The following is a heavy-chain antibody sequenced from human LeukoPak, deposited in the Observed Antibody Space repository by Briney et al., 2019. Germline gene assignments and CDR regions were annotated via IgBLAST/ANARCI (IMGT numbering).Heavy chain of an antibody. CDR2: IRSKAYGGTT. Sequence: GGSLRLSCTASGFTFGDHAMSWVRQAPGKGLEWVGFIRSKAYGGTTEYAASVKGRFTISREDSKSIAYLQMDSLKTEDTAAYYCSRGPLQLWLHNGMDVWGQGTTVIVSS. CDR1: GFTFGDHA. D-gene: IGHD5-18*01. CDR3: SRGPLQLWLHNGMDV. J-gene: IGHJ6*02. V-gene: IGHV3-49*04.